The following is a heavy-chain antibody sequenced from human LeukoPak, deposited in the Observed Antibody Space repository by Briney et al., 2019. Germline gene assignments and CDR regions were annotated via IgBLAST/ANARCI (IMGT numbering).Heavy chain of an antibody. CDR3: ASGDFGDTWYFDL. CDR2: IKPDSGAT. Sequence: GSVKVSCKASRYIDYYMHWVRQAPGQGLEWMGWIKPDSGATKYAQKFQGRVTMTSDTSINTAYMELSRLTFDDTAVYYCASGDFGDTWYFDLWGRGTLVTVSS. J-gene: IGHJ2*01. D-gene: IGHD4/OR15-4a*01. V-gene: IGHV1-2*02. CDR1: RYIDYY.